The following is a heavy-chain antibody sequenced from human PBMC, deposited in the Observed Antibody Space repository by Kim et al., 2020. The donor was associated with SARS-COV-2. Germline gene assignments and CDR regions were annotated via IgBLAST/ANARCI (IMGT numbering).Heavy chain of an antibody. J-gene: IGHJ5*02. CDR3: ARGTDHLDWLLDDNWFDP. CDR1: GGSFSGYY. D-gene: IGHD3-9*01. CDR2: INHSGST. V-gene: IGHV4-34*01. Sequence: SETLSLTCAVYGGSFSGYYWSWIRQPPGKGLEWIGEINHSGSTNYNPSLKSRVTISVDTSKNQFSLKLSSVTAADTAVYYCARGTDHLDWLLDDNWFDPWGQGTLVTVSS.